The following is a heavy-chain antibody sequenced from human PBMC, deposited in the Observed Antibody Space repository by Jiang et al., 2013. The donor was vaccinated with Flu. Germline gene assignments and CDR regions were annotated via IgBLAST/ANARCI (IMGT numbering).Heavy chain of an antibody. CDR2: VYYSGST. CDR3: ARSSLTMIVVGGMDV. CDR1: GASIGSYY. J-gene: IGHJ6*02. Sequence: GSGLVKPAETLSLTCTVSGASIGSYYWSWIRQPPGKGLEWIGHVYYSGSTGYNPSLKSRVTISVDTSKNQFSLRLSSVTAADTALYYCARSSLTMIVVGGMDVWGQGTTVTVSS. D-gene: IGHD3-22*01. V-gene: IGHV4-59*01.